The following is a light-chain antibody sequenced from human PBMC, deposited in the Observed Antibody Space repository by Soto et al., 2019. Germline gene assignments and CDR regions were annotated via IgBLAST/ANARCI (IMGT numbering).Light chain of an antibody. V-gene: IGKV3-20*01. CDR1: QSVSSSY. Sequence: EIVLTQSPGTLSLSPGERATLSCRASQSVSSSYLAWYQQKPGQAPRLLLYGASSRATGIPDRFSGSGSGTDFTLTISSLEPEDFAVYYCQQYGSSPPWTFGQVTKVDIK. CDR2: GAS. CDR3: QQYGSSPPWT. J-gene: IGKJ1*01.